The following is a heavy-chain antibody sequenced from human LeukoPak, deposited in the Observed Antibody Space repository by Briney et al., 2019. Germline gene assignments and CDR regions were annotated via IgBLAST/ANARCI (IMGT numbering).Heavy chain of an antibody. Sequence: SETLSLTCTVSGGSISSYYWSWIRQPPGKGLEWIGYIYYSGSTYYNPSLKSRVTISVDTSKNQFSLKLSSVTAADTAVYYCATQCSGGSCYSRAFDIWGQGTMVTVSS. V-gene: IGHV4-59*08. CDR1: GGSISSYY. J-gene: IGHJ3*02. CDR3: ATQCSGGSCYSRAFDI. D-gene: IGHD2-15*01. CDR2: IYYSGST.